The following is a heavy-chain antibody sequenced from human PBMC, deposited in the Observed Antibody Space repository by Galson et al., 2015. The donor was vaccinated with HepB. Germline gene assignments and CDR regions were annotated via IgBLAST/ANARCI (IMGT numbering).Heavy chain of an antibody. V-gene: IGHV6-1*01. J-gene: IGHJ6*02. CDR1: GDSVSSNSAA. CDR3: AREGIDFWSGYDYGMDV. Sequence: CAISGDSVSSNSAAWNWIRQSPSRGLEWLGRTYYKSKWYNDYAVSVKSRITINPDTSKNQFSLQLNSVTPEDTAVYYCAREGIDFWSGYDYGMDVWGQGTAVTVSS. CDR2: TYYKSKWYN. D-gene: IGHD3-3*01.